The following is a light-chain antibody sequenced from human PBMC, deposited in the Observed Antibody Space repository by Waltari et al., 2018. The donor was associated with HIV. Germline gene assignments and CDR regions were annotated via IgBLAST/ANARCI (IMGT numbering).Light chain of an antibody. CDR1: ETVSSGY. Sequence: IVLTQSPGPVSLSPGERATLSCRADETVSSGYLAWYQQKPGQAPRLLIYGASIRASGVPDRFIGSGSGTDFTLTISRLEPEDFAVYLCQQYGSSPLTFGGGTRVEI. V-gene: IGKV3-20*01. CDR2: GAS. J-gene: IGKJ4*01. CDR3: QQYGSSPLT.